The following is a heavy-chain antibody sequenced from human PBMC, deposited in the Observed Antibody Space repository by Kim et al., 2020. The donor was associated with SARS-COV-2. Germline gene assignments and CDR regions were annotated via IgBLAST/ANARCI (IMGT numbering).Heavy chain of an antibody. CDR2: IYYSGNT. D-gene: IGHD3-16*02. J-gene: IGHJ4*02. CDR3: VRYRQRSFDD. CDR1: GGSTSSGDCY. Sequence: SETLSLTCTVSGGSTSSGDCYWSWIRQPPGKGLEWIGYIYYSGNTYYNPSLKSRVTISVDTSKNQFSLKLSSVTAADTAVYYCVRYRQRSFDDWGQGTLVTVSS. V-gene: IGHV4-30-4*01.